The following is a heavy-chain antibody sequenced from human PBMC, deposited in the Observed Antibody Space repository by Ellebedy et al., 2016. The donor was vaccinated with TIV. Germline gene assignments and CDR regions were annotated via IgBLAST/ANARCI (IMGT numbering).Heavy chain of an antibody. V-gene: IGHV3-30-3*01. Sequence: GESLKISXAASGFTFSYYTLHWVRQAPGKGLEWVALISYDGSNKYYADSVKGRFTISRDNSKNTLYLQMHSLRVEDTAVIYCARDMGGSYYYWGQGTLVTVSS. D-gene: IGHD1-26*01. CDR1: GFTFSYYT. J-gene: IGHJ4*02. CDR2: ISYDGSNK. CDR3: ARDMGGSYYY.